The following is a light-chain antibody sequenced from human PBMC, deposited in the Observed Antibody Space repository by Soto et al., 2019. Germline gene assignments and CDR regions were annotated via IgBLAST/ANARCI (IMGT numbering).Light chain of an antibody. CDR2: EVS. V-gene: IGLV2-8*01. CDR1: SSDVGGYNY. Sequence: QSALTQPPSASGSPGQSVTISCTGTSSDVGGYNYVSWYQQHPGKAPKLMIYEVSKRPSGVPDRFSGSKSGNTASLTVSGLQDEDEADYYCSSYAGSNNFEVFGGGTELTVL. J-gene: IGLJ2*01. CDR3: SSYAGSNNFEV.